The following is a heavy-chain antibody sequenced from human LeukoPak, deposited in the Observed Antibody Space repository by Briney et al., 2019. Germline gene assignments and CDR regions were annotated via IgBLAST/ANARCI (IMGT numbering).Heavy chain of an antibody. D-gene: IGHD3-10*01. CDR2: FNHNWGA. J-gene: IGHJ4*02. CDR3: AASLWFGIYPEY. CDR1: SGSFSGYY. Sequence: SETLSLTCAVYSGSFSGYYWTWFRQPSGKGLEWIGEFNHNWGAKYNPSLQSRVTISVDTSNNHLSLSLNSVTTADTAVYYCAASLWFGIYPEYWGQGSLVTVSS. V-gene: IGHV4-34*01.